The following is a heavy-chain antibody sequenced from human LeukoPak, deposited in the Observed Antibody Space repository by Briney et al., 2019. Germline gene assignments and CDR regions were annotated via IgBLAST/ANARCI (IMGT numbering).Heavy chain of an antibody. CDR3: ARDRGELLYYFDY. V-gene: IGHV1-69*04. J-gene: IGHJ4*02. Sequence: ASVKVSCKASGGTFSSYAISWVRQAPGQGLEWMGRIIPIFGIANYAQKFQGRVTITAGKSTSTAYMELSSLRSEDTAVYYCARDRGELLYYFDYWGQGTLVTVSS. CDR2: IIPIFGIA. D-gene: IGHD1-26*01. CDR1: GGTFSSYA.